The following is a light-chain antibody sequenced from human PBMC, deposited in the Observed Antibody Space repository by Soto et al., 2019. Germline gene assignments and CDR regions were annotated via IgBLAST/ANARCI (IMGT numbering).Light chain of an antibody. CDR2: AAS. CDR3: QKSHSFTFS. CDR1: QGISSW. V-gene: IGKV1-12*01. Sequence: DIQMTQSPSSVSASVGDRVTITCRASQGISSWLAWYQQKPGKAPKLLIYAASSLQGGVPSRFSGRGSGTDVTLIISSLQPEAVATYYGQKSHSFTFSVGGGTKVEIK. J-gene: IGKJ4*01.